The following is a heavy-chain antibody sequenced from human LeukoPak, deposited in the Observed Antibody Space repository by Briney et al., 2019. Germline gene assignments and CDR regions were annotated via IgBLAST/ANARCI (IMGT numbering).Heavy chain of an antibody. J-gene: IGHJ4*02. Sequence: GGSLRLSCAASGFTVSSNYMSWVRQSPGKGLEWVSVIYSGGSTYYADSVKGRFTISRDNSKNTLYLQMNSLRAEDTAVYYCARATSRRSFDYWGQGTLVTVSS. V-gene: IGHV3-53*01. CDR1: GFTVSSNY. CDR2: IYSGGST. D-gene: IGHD1-26*01. CDR3: ARATSRRSFDY.